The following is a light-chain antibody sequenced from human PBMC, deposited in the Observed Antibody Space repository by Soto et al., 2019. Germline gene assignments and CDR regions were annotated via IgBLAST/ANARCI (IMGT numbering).Light chain of an antibody. CDR1: SSNIGAGYD. V-gene: IGLV1-51*01. Sequence: QSVLTQAPSVSGAPGQRVTISCTGSSSNIGAGYDVHWYQQLPGTAPRLLIYDNNKRPSGIPDRFSGSKSGTSGTLDITGLQTGDEADYYCATWDGSLPAEVFGGGTQLTVL. J-gene: IGLJ2*01. CDR3: ATWDGSLPAEV. CDR2: DNN.